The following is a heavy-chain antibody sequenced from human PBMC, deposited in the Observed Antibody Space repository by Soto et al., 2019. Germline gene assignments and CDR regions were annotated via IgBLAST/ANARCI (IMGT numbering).Heavy chain of an antibody. V-gene: IGHV1-24*01. CDR1: GYTLTELS. D-gene: IGHD2-15*01. J-gene: IGHJ4*02. Sequence: ASVKVSCKVSGYTLTELSMHWVRQAPGKGLEWMGGFDPEDGETIYAQKFQGRVTMTEDTSTDTAXXXXXXXXXXXXAVYYCATQYCSGGSCYVLYWGQGTLVTVSS. CDR2: FDPEDGET. CDR3: ATQYCSGGSCYVLY.